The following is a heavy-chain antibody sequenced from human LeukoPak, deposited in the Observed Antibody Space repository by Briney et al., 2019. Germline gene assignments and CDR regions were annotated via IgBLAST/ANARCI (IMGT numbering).Heavy chain of an antibody. V-gene: IGHV3-23*01. CDR1: GFTFSSYA. Sequence: PGGSLRLSCAASGFTFSSYAMTWVRQAPGEGLEWVSAISGTYGTTYYADSVRGRLTISRHKYNHTLYLQVNSLRAEDTPLYDCSKALYDSSAYSFDYWGEGNLVTASS. CDR3: SKALYDSSAYSFDY. J-gene: IGHJ4*02. D-gene: IGHD3-22*01. CDR2: ISGTYGTT.